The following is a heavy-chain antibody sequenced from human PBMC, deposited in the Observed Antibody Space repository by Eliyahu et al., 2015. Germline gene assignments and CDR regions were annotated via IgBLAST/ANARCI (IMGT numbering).Heavy chain of an antibody. CDR3: ARARVDFDY. J-gene: IGHJ4*02. Sequence: EVQLVESGGXXVKPGESLRLSCAASGFTFXDYTINWVRQAPGKGLEWVSSISSKSSHIYYADSVRGRFTISRDNAKSSVYLQMSSLRAEDTAIYYCARARVDFDYWGQGTLVTVSS. V-gene: IGHV3-21*01. CDR2: ISSKSSHI. CDR1: GFTFXDYT.